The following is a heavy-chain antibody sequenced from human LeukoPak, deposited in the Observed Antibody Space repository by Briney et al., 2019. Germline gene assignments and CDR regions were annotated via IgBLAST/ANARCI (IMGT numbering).Heavy chain of an antibody. CDR1: GYTFTGYY. CDR2: INPDGGGT. CDR3: ARVPHYYDSSGDGMDV. V-gene: IGHV1-2*02. Sequence: SVKVSCKSSGYTFTGYYMHWVRQAPGQGLEWMGWINPDGGGTNYAQKFQGRVTMTRDTSISTAYMELSRLRSDDTAVYYCARVPHYYDSSGDGMDVWGQGTTVTVSS. J-gene: IGHJ6*02. D-gene: IGHD3-22*01.